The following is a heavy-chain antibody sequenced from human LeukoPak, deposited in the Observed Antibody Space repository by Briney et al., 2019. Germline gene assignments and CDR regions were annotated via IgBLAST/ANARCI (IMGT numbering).Heavy chain of an antibody. V-gene: IGHV5-51*01. D-gene: IGHD5-18*01. CDR2: IYPGDSDT. CDR3: ARHPAGGYSYGYWFDP. CDR1: GYSFTSYW. Sequence: GESLKISCKGSGYSFTSYWIGWGRQMPGKGLEWRGIIYPGDSDTRYSPSFQSQVTISADKSISTAYLQWSSLKASDTAMYYCARHPAGGYSYGYWFDPWGQGTLVTVSS. J-gene: IGHJ5*02.